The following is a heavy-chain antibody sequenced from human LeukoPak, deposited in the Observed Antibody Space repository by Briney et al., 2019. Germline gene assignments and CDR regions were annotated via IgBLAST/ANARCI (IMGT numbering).Heavy chain of an antibody. D-gene: IGHD5-24*01. J-gene: IGHJ4*02. V-gene: IGHV1-69*05. CDR3: ARGARWLQKFPPDY. CDR2: IIPIFGTA. Sequence: GSSVKVSCKASGGTFSSYAISWVRQAPGQGLEWMGGIIPIFGTANYAQKFQGRVTITTDESTSTAYMELSSLRSEDTAVYYCARGARWLQKFPPDYWGQGTLVTVSS. CDR1: GGTFSSYA.